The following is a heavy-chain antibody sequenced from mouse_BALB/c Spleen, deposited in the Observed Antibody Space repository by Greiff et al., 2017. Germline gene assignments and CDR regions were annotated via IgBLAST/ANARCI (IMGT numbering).Heavy chain of an antibody. J-gene: IGHJ2*01. CDR2: INSNGGST. CDR1: GFTFSSYG. Sequence: EVHLVESGGGLVQPGGSLKLSCAASGFTFSSYGMSWVRQTPDKRLELVATINSNGGSTYYPDSVKGRFTISRDNAKNTLYLQMSSLKSEDTAMYYCARDPRGYFDYWGQGTTLTVSS. CDR3: ARDPRGYFDY. V-gene: IGHV5-6-3*01.